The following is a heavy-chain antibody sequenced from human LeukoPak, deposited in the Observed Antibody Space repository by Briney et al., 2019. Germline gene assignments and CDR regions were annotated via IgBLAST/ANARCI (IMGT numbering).Heavy chain of an antibody. CDR3: AREGELVLNWFDP. D-gene: IGHD6-6*01. CDR1: GGSISSGSYY. V-gene: IGHV4-61*02. Sequence: SQTLSLTCTVSGGSISSGSYYWSWIRQPAGKGLEWIGRIYTSGSTNYSPSLKSRVTISVDTSKNQFSLKLSSVTAADTAVYYCAREGELVLNWFDPWGQGTLVTVSS. J-gene: IGHJ5*02. CDR2: IYTSGST.